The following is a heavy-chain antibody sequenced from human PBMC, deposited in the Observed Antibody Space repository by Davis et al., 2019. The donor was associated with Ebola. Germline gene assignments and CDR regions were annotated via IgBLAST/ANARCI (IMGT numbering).Heavy chain of an antibody. D-gene: IGHD6-19*01. Sequence: GESLKISCAASGFTFSSYWMSWVRQAPGEGLEWVANIKQDGSEKYYVDSVKGRFTISRDNAKNSLYLQMNSLRAEDTAVYYCAAALAVTGHLYFDYWGQGTLVTVSS. CDR2: IKQDGSEK. CDR1: GFTFSSYW. CDR3: AAALAVTGHLYFDY. J-gene: IGHJ4*02. V-gene: IGHV3-7*03.